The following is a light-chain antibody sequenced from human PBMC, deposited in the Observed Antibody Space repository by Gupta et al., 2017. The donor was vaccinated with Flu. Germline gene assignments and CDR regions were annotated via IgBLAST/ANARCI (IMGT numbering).Light chain of an antibody. V-gene: IGLV2-11*01. CDR3: YSHAGSGIWV. Sequence: SAPTQPRSVSGSPGQSVTISCTGTSNDVGRSNRVSWYQQRPGKEPRRSRDEVTERPAGVPGRCSASKSGNTESIHISARQADEDADEYCYSHAGSGIWVFGTGTTVTVL. CDR1: SNDVGRSNR. CDR2: EVT. J-gene: IGLJ1*01.